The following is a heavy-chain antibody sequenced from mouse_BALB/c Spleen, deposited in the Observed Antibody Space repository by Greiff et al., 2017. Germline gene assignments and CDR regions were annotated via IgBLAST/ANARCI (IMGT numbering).Heavy chain of an antibody. J-gene: IGHJ3*01. D-gene: IGHD2-5*01. CDR2: ISPGSGGT. V-gene: IGHV1-54*01. CDR3: AGGSNYWFDY. Sequence: QVQLQQSGPELVRPWPSVTVSCKASGYSFTNYFVEWVKQRPGQGLVWIGVISPGSGGTNYNDMFKGKATLTADKSSSTAYMQLSSLTSDDSAVYFCAGGSNYWFDYWGQGTVVTVSA. CDR1: GYSFTNYF.